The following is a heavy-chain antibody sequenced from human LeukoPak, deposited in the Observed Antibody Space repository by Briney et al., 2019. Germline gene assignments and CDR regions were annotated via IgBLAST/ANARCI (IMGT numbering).Heavy chain of an antibody. V-gene: IGHV3-9*01. D-gene: IGHD3-10*01. CDR2: ISWNSGSI. J-gene: IGHJ6*02. CDR1: GFTFDDYA. Sequence: PGGSLRLSCAASGFTFDDYAMHWVQQAPGKGLEWVSGISWNSGSIGYADSVKGRFTISRDNAKNSLYLQMNSLRAEDTALYYCAKDIRAYYYYYGMDVWGQGTTVTVSS. CDR3: AKDIRAYYYYYGMDV.